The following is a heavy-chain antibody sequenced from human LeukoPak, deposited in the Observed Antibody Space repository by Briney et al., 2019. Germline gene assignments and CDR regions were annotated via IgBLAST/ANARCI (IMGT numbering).Heavy chain of an antibody. Sequence: GASVKVSCKASGFTFTSSAMQWVRQARGQRLECIGWIVVGSGNTNYAQKFQERVTITRDMSTSTAYMGLSSLRSEDTAVYYCAADNTIFGVARVYGMDVWGEGTTVTVSS. CDR1: GFTFTSSA. CDR2: IVVGSGNT. J-gene: IGHJ6*01. CDR3: AADNTIFGVARVYGMDV. D-gene: IGHD3-3*01. V-gene: IGHV1-58*02.